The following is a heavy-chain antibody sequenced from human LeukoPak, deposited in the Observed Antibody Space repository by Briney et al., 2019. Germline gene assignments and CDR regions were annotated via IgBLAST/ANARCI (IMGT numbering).Heavy chain of an antibody. CDR1: GGSISSYY. CDR3: ARARLGEVVDPYYYYGMDV. D-gene: IGHD3-22*01. J-gene: IGHJ6*02. Sequence: SETLSLTCTVSGGSISSYYWSWIRQHPGKGLEWIGYIYYSGSTYYNPSLKSRVTISVDTSKNQFSLKLSSVTAADTAVYYCARARLGEVVDPYYYYGMDVWGQGTTVTVSS. V-gene: IGHV4-59*06. CDR2: IYYSGST.